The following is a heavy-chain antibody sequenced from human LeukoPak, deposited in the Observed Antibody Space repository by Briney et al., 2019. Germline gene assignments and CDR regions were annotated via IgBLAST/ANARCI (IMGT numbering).Heavy chain of an antibody. CDR1: GFNFDIFA. V-gene: IGHV3-23*01. J-gene: IGHJ4*02. CDR2: IGSSGST. Sequence: GGSLRLSCAASGFNFDIFAMTWVRQAPGKGLEWVSAIGSSGSTYYADSVKGRFTISRDNSKSTLFLDMNSLRDDDTAIYHCARPRWPLEYWGQGSLVIVSS. CDR3: ARPRWPLEY. D-gene: IGHD5-24*01.